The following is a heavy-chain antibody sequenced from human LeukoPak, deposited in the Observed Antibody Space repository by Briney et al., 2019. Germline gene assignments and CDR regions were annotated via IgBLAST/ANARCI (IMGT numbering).Heavy chain of an antibody. Sequence: GGSLRLSCAASGFTFSNTWMNWVRQAPGKGLEWVGHVKSKTDGGTTDYAAPVKGRFTTSRDDSKNTLYLQMNSLKTEDTAVYYCTTDPHYWGQGTLVTVSS. J-gene: IGHJ4*02. CDR2: VKSKTDGGTT. CDR3: TTDPHY. V-gene: IGHV3-15*01. CDR1: GFTFSNTW.